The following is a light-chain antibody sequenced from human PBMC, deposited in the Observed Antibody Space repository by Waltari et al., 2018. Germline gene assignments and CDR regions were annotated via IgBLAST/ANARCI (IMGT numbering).Light chain of an antibody. Sequence: DTQMTQSPSSLSASVGDRVPITCQSSQDISPFLNWYQQKPGTAPKLLITDASTLQTGVPSRFSGGRSGTQFTFTVNGLQPEDVATYFCQQYDNLPLTFGGGTKVEI. CDR2: DAS. V-gene: IGKV1-33*01. CDR3: QQYDNLPLT. CDR1: QDISPF. J-gene: IGKJ4*01.